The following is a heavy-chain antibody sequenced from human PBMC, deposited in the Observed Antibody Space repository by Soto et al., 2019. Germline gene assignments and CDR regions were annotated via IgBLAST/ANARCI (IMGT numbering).Heavy chain of an antibody. D-gene: IGHD3-22*01. CDR2: ISGSGGST. J-gene: IGHJ4*02. CDR1: GFTFSSYA. Sequence: PGGSLRLSCAASGFTFSSYAMSWVRQAPGKGLDWVSAISGSGGSTYYADSVKGRFTISRDNSKNTLYQQMNNLRAEDTAVYYYAKDRTEVYYYDSSGYSGYWGQGTRVTVSS. CDR3: AKDRTEVYYYDSSGYSGY. V-gene: IGHV3-23*01.